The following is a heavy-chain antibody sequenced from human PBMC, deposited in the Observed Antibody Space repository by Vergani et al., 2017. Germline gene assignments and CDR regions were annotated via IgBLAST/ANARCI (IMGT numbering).Heavy chain of an antibody. CDR3: ARDRGAARPIYDAFDI. CDR2: IWYDGSNK. J-gene: IGHJ3*02. CDR1: GFTFSSYG. D-gene: IGHD6-6*01. Sequence: QVQLVESGGGVVQPGRSLRLSCAASGFTFSSYGMHWVRQASGKGLEWVAVIWYDGSNKYYADSVKGRFTISRDNSKNTLYLQMNSLRAEDTAVYYCARDRGAARPIYDAFDIWGQGTMVTVSS. V-gene: IGHV3-33*08.